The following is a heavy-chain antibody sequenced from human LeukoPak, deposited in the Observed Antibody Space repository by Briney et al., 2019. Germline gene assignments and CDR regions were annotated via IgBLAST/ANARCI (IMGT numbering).Heavy chain of an antibody. Sequence: ASVKVSCKASGGTFSSYAISWVRQAPGQGLEWMGGIIPIFGTANYAQKFQGRVTITADKSTSTAYMELSSLRSEDTAVYYCARVSVAGHGGYYFDYWGQGTLVTVSS. CDR3: ARVSVAGHGGYYFDY. CDR1: GGTFSSYA. CDR2: IIPIFGTA. D-gene: IGHD6-19*01. J-gene: IGHJ4*02. V-gene: IGHV1-69*06.